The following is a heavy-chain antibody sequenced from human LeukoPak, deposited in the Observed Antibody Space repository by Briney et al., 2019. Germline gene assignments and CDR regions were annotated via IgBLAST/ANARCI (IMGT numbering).Heavy chain of an antibody. D-gene: IGHD6-19*01. Sequence: ASVKVSCKASGYTFTGYYMHWVRQAPGQGLEWMGRINPNSGGTNYAQKFQGRVTMTRDTSISTAYMELSRLRSDDTAVYYCARSRYTQWRVRTTGDAFDIWGQGTMVTVSS. CDR2: INPNSGGT. J-gene: IGHJ3*02. V-gene: IGHV1-2*06. CDR1: GYTFTGYY. CDR3: ARSRYTQWRVRTTGDAFDI.